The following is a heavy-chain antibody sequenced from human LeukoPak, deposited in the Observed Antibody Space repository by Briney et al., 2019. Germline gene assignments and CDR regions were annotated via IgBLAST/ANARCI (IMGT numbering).Heavy chain of an antibody. D-gene: IGHD3-10*01. CDR1: GFTFSNYA. Sequence: GGSLRLSCAAFGFTFSNYAINWVRQAPGKGLEWVSSITGSGGGTYYADSVKGRSNISRDNSKNTLYLQMNSLRAEDTAVYYCAKDRWVSGSDNYYTLFDYWGQGTLVTVSS. CDR3: AKDRWVSGSDNYYTLFDY. V-gene: IGHV3-23*01. J-gene: IGHJ4*02. CDR2: ITGSGGGT.